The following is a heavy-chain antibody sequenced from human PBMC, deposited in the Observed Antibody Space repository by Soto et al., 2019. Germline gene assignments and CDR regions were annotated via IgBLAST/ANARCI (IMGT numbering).Heavy chain of an antibody. CDR1: CGSFIGYY. CDR2: INHSGST. CDR3: ARFGATNYYYYYYGMDV. Sequence: SETLSLTCAFYCGSFIGYYWSWIRQPPGKGPEWIGEINHSGSTNYNPSLKSRVTISVDTSKNQFSLKLSSVTAADTAVYYCARFGATNYYYYYYGMDVWGQGTTVTVSS. V-gene: IGHV4-34*01. D-gene: IGHD3-10*01. J-gene: IGHJ6*02.